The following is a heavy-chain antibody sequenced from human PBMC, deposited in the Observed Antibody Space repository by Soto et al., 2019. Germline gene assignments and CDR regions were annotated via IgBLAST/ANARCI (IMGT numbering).Heavy chain of an antibody. J-gene: IGHJ6*02. Sequence: QVQLVQSGAEVKKPGSSVKVSCKVSGGTFSSYAISWVRQAPGQGLEWMGGIIPIFGTANYAQKFQGRVTITADESTSTAYMELSSLRSEDTAVYYCARCRVVTATDYYYYYGMDVWGQGTTVTVSS. V-gene: IGHV1-69*01. CDR2: IIPIFGTA. D-gene: IGHD2-21*02. CDR3: ARCRVVTATDYYYYYGMDV. CDR1: GGTFSSYA.